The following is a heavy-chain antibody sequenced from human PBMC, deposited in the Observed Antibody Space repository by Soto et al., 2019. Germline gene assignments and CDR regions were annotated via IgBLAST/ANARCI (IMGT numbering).Heavy chain of an antibody. J-gene: IGHJ4*02. CDR1: GCSSSSSSYY. V-gene: IGHV4-61*05. CDR3: ARHSAYYDFWSGYLGSFDY. D-gene: IGHD3-3*01. CDR2: IYYSGST. Sequence: PSETLSLTCTFSGCSSSSSSYYWGWIRQPPGKGLEWIGYIYYSGSTNYNPSLKSRVTISVDTSKNQFSLKLSSVTAADTAVYYCARHSAYYDFWSGYLGSFDYWGQGTLVTVSS.